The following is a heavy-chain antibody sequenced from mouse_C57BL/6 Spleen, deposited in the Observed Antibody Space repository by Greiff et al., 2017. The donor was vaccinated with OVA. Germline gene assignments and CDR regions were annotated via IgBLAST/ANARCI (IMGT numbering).Heavy chain of an antibody. CDR3: ARDGSSSYWYFDV. CDR1: GYTFTSYW. Sequence: VQLQQPGAELVRPGSSVKLSCKASGYTFTSYWMDWVKQRPGQGLEWIGNIYPSDSETHYNQKFKDKATLTVDKSSSTAYMQLSSLTSEDSAVYYCARDGSSSYWYFDVWGTGTTVTVSS. J-gene: IGHJ1*03. D-gene: IGHD1-1*01. V-gene: IGHV1-61*01. CDR2: IYPSDSET.